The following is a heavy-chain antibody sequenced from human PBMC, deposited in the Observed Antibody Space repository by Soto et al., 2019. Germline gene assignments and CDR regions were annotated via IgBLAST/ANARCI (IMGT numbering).Heavy chain of an antibody. CDR3: ARDSRTPSGGMDV. CDR2: IYYSAST. V-gene: IGHV4-30-4*01. CDR1: GASISSAAYY. Sequence: SETLSLTCTVSGASISSAAYYWSWIRQRPGEGLEWIGGIYYSASTYYNPALVSRITISLDTSKNQFSLKLTSVTAADTAVYYCARDSRTPSGGMDVWGQGTTVTVSS. J-gene: IGHJ6*02.